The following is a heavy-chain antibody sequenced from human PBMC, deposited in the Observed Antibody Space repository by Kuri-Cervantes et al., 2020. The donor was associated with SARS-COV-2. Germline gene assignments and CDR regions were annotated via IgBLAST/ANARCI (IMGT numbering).Heavy chain of an antibody. CDR2: IYYSGST. CDR3: AGGSMRGAASQYFQH. CDR1: GGSISSYY. J-gene: IGHJ1*01. Sequence: SETLSLTCTVSGGSISSYYWSWIRQPPGQGLEWLGYIYYSGSTKYNPSLESRVTISLDTSRNQFSLKLSSVTAADTAVYYCAGGSMRGAASQYFQHWGQGTLVTVSS. D-gene: IGHD3-10*01. V-gene: IGHV4-59*12.